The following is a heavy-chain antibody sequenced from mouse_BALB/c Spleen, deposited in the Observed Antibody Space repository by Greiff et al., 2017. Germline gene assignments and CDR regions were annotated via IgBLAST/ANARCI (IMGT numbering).Heavy chain of an antibody. CDR3: ARNWDGSSYLVY. Sequence: EVQLQQSGAELVKPGASVKLSCTATGCNIKDTYRHGVKQRREQGLEWIGRIDPANGNTKYDPKFQGKATITADTSSNTAYLQLSSLTSEDTAVYYCARNWDGSSYLVYWGQGTTLPVSS. V-gene: IGHV14-3*02. D-gene: IGHD1-1*01. CDR2: IDPANGNT. J-gene: IGHJ2*01. CDR1: GCNIKDTY.